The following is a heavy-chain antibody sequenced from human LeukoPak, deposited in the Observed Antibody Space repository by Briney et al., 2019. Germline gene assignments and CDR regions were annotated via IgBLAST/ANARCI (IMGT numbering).Heavy chain of an antibody. Sequence: SETLSLTCTVSGGSISPYYWSWIRQPPGKGLEWIGYVYFSGSTYSNPSLRSRVTISLDTSKNQFSLNLDSVTAADTAVYYCARSHSGTYTTGYHFDSWGQGTLVTVSS. J-gene: IGHJ4*02. CDR3: ARSHSGTYTTGYHFDS. CDR2: VYFSGST. CDR1: GGSISPYY. D-gene: IGHD1-26*01. V-gene: IGHV4-59*01.